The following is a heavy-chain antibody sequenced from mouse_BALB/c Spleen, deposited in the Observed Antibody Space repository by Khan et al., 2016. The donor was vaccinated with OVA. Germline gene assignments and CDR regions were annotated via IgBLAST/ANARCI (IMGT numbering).Heavy chain of an antibody. CDR1: GYSFTGYY. Sequence: VQLQQSGPDLVKPGASVKMSCKASGYSFTGYYMNWVKQSHGKSLECIGRINPNTGNTNYNQKFKGKVVFIVDTSSSTVYMELRSLTSEDSAVYCCARGYDFFAYWGQGTLVTVSA. J-gene: IGHJ3*01. D-gene: IGHD2-14*01. CDR3: ARGYDFFAY. CDR2: INPNTGNT. V-gene: IGHV1-26*01.